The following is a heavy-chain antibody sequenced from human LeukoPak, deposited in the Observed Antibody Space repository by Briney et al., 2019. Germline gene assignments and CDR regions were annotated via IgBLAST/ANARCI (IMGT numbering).Heavy chain of an antibody. V-gene: IGHV1-8*01. J-gene: IGHJ6*02. CDR3: ARGAGDSSGYFLGSLWNYYYYGMDV. D-gene: IGHD3-22*01. CDR2: MNPNSGNT. CDR1: GYTFTSYD. Sequence: ASVKVSCTASGYTFTSYDINWVRQATGQGLEWMGWMNPNSGNTGYAQKFQGRVTMTRNTSISTAYMELSSLRSEDAAVYYCARGAGDSSGYFLGSLWNYYYYGMDVWGQGTTVTVSS.